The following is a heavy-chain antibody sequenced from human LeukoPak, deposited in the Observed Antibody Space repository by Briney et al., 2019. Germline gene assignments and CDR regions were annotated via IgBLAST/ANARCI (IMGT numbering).Heavy chain of an antibody. CDR1: GDSVSNSIAT. D-gene: IGHD3-10*01. V-gene: IGHV6-1*01. J-gene: IGHJ4*02. CDR2: TYYRSRWGN. Sequence: SQTLSLTCAISGDSVSNSIATWNWVRQSPSRGLEWLGRTYYRSRWGNDYAISVKSRITNNPDTSRNQFSLQLNSVTPEDTAVYYCVRDSDDYYWALDFWGQGTPVTVSS. CDR3: VRDSDDYYWALDF.